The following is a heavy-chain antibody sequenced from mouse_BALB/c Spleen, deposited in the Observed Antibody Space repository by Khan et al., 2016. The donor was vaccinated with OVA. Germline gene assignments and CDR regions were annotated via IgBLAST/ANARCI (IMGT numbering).Heavy chain of an antibody. CDR1: GFSLITYG. J-gene: IGHJ2*01. CDR2: IWAGGST. CDR3: ARDQHTKYYFDY. V-gene: IGHV2-9*02. Sequence: QVQLKESGPGLVAPSQSLSITCTVSGFSLITYGVHWVRQSPGKGLEWLGVIWAGGSTNYNSALMSRLSISKDNSKSQVFLKMNSLQTDDTVMYYCARDQHTKYYFDYWVQGTTLTVSS. D-gene: IGHD1-1*01.